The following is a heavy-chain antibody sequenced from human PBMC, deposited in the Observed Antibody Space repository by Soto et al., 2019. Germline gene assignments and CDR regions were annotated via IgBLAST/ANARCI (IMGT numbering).Heavy chain of an antibody. CDR3: ARVFTVRWFDP. V-gene: IGHV1-69*06. J-gene: IGHJ5*02. CDR1: GGPFSSYA. D-gene: IGHD3-10*01. Sequence: QVQLVQSGAEVKKPGSSVKDSCTASGGPFSSYAINWVRQATGQGLEWMGVITPMFGAPHYALNFKGRITITADKSTNTAYMELSSLASGDTAVYFCARVFTVRWFDPWGQGTLVTGSS. CDR2: ITPMFGAP.